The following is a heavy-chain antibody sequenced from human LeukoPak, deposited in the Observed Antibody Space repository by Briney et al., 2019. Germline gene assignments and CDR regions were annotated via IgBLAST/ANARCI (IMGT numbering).Heavy chain of an antibody. Sequence: ASVKVSCKASGGTFSSYAISWVRQAPGQGLEWMGRTIPILGIANYAQKFQGRVTITADKSTSTAYMELSSLRSEDTAVYYCARALDSGYGNYYYGMDVWGQGTTVTVSS. D-gene: IGHD5-12*01. CDR2: TIPILGIA. CDR3: ARALDSGYGNYYYGMDV. V-gene: IGHV1-69*04. J-gene: IGHJ6*02. CDR1: GGTFSSYA.